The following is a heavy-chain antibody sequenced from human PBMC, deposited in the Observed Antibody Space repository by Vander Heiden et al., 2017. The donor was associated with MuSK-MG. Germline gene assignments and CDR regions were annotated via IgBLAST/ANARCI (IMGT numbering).Heavy chain of an antibody. D-gene: IGHD1-26*01. CDR2: IYLDDDK. V-gene: IGHV2-5*02. J-gene: IGHJ2*01. Sequence: QTTLKESGPTLVKPTQTVTLTCTFSGFSLSTSGVGVGWIRQPPGKALEWLALIYLDDDKRSSPSLKSRLTITKDTSKNQVVLTMTNMDPVDTATYFCDHKGWELGGGYFDLWGRCTLVTVSS. CDR3: DHKGWELGGGYFDL. CDR1: GFSLSTSGVG.